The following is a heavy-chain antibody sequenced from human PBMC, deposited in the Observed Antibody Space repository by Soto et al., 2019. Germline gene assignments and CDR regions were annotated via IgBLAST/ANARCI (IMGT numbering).Heavy chain of an antibody. Sequence: HPGGSLRLSCAASVFTFTNYCMSWVRQAQGKGLEWVANIKPDGSEKFYVDSLKGRFTMSRDNAKNSLYLQMNGLRADDTAVYYCAGGDYYDTSGPFSDAFDIWGQGTMVTVSS. J-gene: IGHJ3*02. CDR1: VFTFTNYC. CDR3: AGGDYYDTSGPFSDAFDI. CDR2: IKPDGSEK. V-gene: IGHV3-7*04. D-gene: IGHD3-22*01.